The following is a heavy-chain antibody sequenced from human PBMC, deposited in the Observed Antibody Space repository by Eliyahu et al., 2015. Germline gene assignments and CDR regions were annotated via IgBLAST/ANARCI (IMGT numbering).Heavy chain of an antibody. CDR3: LQNGWYGGSYFDN. D-gene: IGHD6-19*01. V-gene: IGHV1-2*04. J-gene: IGHJ4*02. CDR1: GSTFTGYY. Sequence: QVRLVQSGAEVKKPGASVKVSCKASGSTFTGYYVHWVRQAPGQGLEWMGCMNPNTGGSTYAQKFQGWVTMTRDTSILTAYMELNSLRSNDTAVYYCLQNGWYGGSYFDNWGQGTLVTVSS. CDR2: MNPNTGGS.